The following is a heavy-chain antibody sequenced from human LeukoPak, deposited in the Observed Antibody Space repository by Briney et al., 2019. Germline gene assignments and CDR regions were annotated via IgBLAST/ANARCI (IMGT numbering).Heavy chain of an antibody. J-gene: IGHJ4*02. Sequence: GGPLRLSCAGSGFPFSSYWMTWVRQAPGKGLEWVANINQDGSEKSYVDSVRGRFTISRDNAKNSLYLQMNRVGAEDTAVYYCARGEDNADEYLREDYWGQGILVTVSS. V-gene: IGHV3-7*04. D-gene: IGHD2/OR15-2a*01. CDR3: ARGEDNADEYLREDY. CDR1: GFPFSSYW. CDR2: INQDGSEK.